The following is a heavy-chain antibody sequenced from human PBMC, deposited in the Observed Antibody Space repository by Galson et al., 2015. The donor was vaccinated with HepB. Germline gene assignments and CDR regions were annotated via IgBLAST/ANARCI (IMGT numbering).Heavy chain of an antibody. CDR2: IRCDEYEY. CDR3: VRDRTYKGGNFFDF. CDR1: GFSFSDYW. Sequence: SLRLSCAASGFSFSDYWMSWIRQAPGKRPEWVANIRCDEYEYYYADFVKGRFTISRDNARNSVFLQMSSLRRDDTAVYYCVRDRTYKGGNFFDFWGQGALVTVSS. V-gene: IGHV3-7*03. D-gene: IGHD3-10*01. J-gene: IGHJ4*02.